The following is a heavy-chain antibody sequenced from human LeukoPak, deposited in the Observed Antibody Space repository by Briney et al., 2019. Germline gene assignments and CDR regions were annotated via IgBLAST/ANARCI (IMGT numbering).Heavy chain of an antibody. CDR1: GFTFSSYS. J-gene: IGHJ4*02. CDR3: ARVAYYYGSGSSPGY. D-gene: IGHD3-10*01. Sequence: PGGSLRLSCAASGFTFSSYSMNWVRQAPGKGLEWVSSISSSSSYIYYADSVKGRFTISRDNAKNSLYLQMNSLRAEDTAVYYCARVAYYYGSGSSPGYWGQGTLVTVSS. V-gene: IGHV3-21*01. CDR2: ISSSSSYI.